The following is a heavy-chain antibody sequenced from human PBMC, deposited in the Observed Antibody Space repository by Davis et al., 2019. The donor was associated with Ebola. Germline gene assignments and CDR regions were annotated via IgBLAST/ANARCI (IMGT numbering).Heavy chain of an antibody. D-gene: IGHD5-12*01. CDR3: ARVGGIYREDY. Sequence: GESLKISCAASGFTFSGSAMHWVRRASGKGLEWVGRIRSKANSYATAYAASVKGRFTISRDDSKNTAYLQMNSLRAEDTAVYYCARVGGIYREDYWGQGTLVTVSS. CDR2: IRSKANSYAT. J-gene: IGHJ4*02. V-gene: IGHV3-73*01. CDR1: GFTFSGSA.